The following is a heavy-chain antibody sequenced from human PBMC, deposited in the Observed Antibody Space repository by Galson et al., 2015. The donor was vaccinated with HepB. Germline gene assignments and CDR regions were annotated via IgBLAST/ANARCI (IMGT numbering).Heavy chain of an antibody. CDR2: ISGSGGST. Sequence: SLRLSCAASGFTFSSYAMSWVRQAPGKGLEWVSAISGSGGSTYYADSVKGRFTISRDNSKNTLYLQMNSLRAEDTAVYYCAKDTGPGELRWYYFDHWGQGTLVTVSS. D-gene: IGHD4-23*01. V-gene: IGHV3-23*01. J-gene: IGHJ4*02. CDR3: AKDTGPGELRWYYFDH. CDR1: GFTFSSYA.